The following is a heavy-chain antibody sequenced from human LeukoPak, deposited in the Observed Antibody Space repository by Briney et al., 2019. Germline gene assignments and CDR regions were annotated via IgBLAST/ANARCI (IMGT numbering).Heavy chain of an antibody. CDR1: GFTFSSYS. CDR2: ISSSSSYI. V-gene: IGHV3-21*01. CDR3: ASEIVVVVAAAFDI. Sequence: PGGSLRLSCAASGFTFSSYSMNWVRQAPGKGLEWVTAISSSSSYIYYADSVKGRFTISRDNAKNSLYLQMNSLRAEDTAVYYCASEIVVVVAAAFDIWGQGTMVTVSS. J-gene: IGHJ3*02. D-gene: IGHD2-15*01.